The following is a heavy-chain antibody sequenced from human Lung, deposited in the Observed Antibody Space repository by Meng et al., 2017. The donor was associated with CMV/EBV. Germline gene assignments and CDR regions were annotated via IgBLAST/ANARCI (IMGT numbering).Heavy chain of an antibody. J-gene: IGHJ3*02. CDR3: ARAVRPTIVDALDI. D-gene: IGHD1-26*01. V-gene: IGHV3-20*04. Sequence: GEXXKISCAASGFTFDDYGMNWVRQAPGKGLEWVSGIRWNGETTAYTDSVRDRFTISRENAKKSLHLQMNSLRAEDTALSYCARAVRPTIVDALDIWGQGTXVTVSS. CDR1: GFTFDDYG. CDR2: IRWNGETT.